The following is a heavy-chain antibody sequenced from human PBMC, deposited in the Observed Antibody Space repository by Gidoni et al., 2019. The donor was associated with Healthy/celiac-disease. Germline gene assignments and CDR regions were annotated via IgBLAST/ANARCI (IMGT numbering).Heavy chain of an antibody. V-gene: IGHV1-69*04. J-gene: IGHJ1*01. CDR3: ARDGYCSGGSCYPEYFQH. D-gene: IGHD2-15*01. Sequence: QVQLVQSGAEVKKPGSSVKVSCKAPGGTFSSYPISWVRQAPGQGLEWMGRIIPILGIANYAQKFQGRVTITADKSMSTAYMELSSLRSEDTAVYYCARDGYCSGGSCYPEYFQHWGQGTLVTVSS. CDR2: IIPILGIA. CDR1: GGTFSSYP.